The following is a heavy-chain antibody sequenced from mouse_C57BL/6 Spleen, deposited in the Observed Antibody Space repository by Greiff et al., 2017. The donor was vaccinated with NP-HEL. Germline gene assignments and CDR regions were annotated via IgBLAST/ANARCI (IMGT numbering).Heavy chain of an antibody. Sequence: QVQLQQPGAELVMPGASVKLSCKASGYTFTSYWMHWVKQRPGQGLEWIGEIDPSDSYTNYNQKVKGKSTLTVDKSSSTAYMQLSSLTSEDSAVYYCATYGYDDYWGQGTTLTVSS. CDR3: ATYGYDDY. CDR2: IDPSDSYT. J-gene: IGHJ2*01. CDR1: GYTFTSYW. V-gene: IGHV1-69*01. D-gene: IGHD2-2*01.